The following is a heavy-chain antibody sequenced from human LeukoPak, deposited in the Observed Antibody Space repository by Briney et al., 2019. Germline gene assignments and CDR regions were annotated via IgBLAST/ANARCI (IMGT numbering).Heavy chain of an antibody. CDR2: IYTSGST. D-gene: IGHD2-15*01. Sequence: NPSETLSLTCTVSGGSISSYYWSWIRQPAGKELEWIGRIYTSGSTNYNPSLKSRVTMSVDTSKNQFSLKLSSVTAADTAVYYCARDRMYGGNTYWYFDLWGRGTLVTVSS. CDR3: ARDRMYGGNTYWYFDL. CDR1: GGSISSYY. J-gene: IGHJ2*01. V-gene: IGHV4-4*07.